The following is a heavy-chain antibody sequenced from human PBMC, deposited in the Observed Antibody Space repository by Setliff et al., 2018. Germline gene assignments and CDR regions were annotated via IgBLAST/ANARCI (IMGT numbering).Heavy chain of an antibody. D-gene: IGHD5-18*01. J-gene: IGHJ6*03. CDR2: VFTATDDT. CDR1: GYSFTKYF. CDR3: AREGVDTRSSTDYRYYMDV. V-gene: IGHV1-2*06. Sequence: ASVKVSCKTSGYSFTKYFLHWVRQAPGQGLEWMGRVFTATDDTQFRTEFQGRVSVTRDTSMSTTYMELSGLRSDDTAVYYCAREGVDTRSSTDYRYYMDVWGKGTTVTVSS.